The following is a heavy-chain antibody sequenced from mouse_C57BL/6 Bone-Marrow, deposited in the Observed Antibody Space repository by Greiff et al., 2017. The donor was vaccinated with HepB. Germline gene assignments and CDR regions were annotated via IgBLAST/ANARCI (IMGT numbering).Heavy chain of an antibody. CDR3: ARLDDYDFDY. CDR2: IYPGDGDT. D-gene: IGHD2-4*01. CDR1: GYAFSSSW. Sequence: VHLVESGPELVKPGASVKISCKASGYAFSSSWMNWVKQRPGKGLEWIGRIYPGDGDTNYNGKFKGKATLTADKSSSTAYMQLSSLTSEDSAVYFCARLDDYDFDYWGQGTTLTVSS. J-gene: IGHJ2*01. V-gene: IGHV1-82*01.